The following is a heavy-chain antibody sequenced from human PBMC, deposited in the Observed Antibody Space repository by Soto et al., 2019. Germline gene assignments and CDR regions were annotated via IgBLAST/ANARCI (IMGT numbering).Heavy chain of an antibody. D-gene: IGHD1-26*01. Sequence: GASVKVSCKASGYTFSSYPINWVRQAPGQGLEWMGWITAYNGNTDYAQVFQDRVTMTTDTSTSTAYMEVRSLRSDDTAVYYCARDARFSGNYYPFDYWGQGTLVTVS. J-gene: IGHJ4*02. V-gene: IGHV1-18*01. CDR1: GYTFSSYP. CDR2: ITAYNGNT. CDR3: ARDARFSGNYYPFDY.